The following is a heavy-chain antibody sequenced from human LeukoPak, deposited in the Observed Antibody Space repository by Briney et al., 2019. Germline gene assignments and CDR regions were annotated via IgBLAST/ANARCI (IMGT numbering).Heavy chain of an antibody. Sequence: GGSLRLSCAASGFTFSSYWMTWVRQAPGKGLEWVANIKQDGSEKYYVDSVKGRFTISRDNAKNSLYLQMNSLRGEDTAVYYCAKDRAGYYGSGSYFDYWGQGTLVTVSS. CDR2: IKQDGSEK. D-gene: IGHD3-10*01. J-gene: IGHJ4*02. V-gene: IGHV3-7*03. CDR1: GFTFSSYW. CDR3: AKDRAGYYGSGSYFDY.